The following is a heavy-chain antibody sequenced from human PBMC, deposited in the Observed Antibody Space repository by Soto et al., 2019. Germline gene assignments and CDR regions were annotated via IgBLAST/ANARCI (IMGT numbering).Heavy chain of an antibody. CDR3: VSGQTYGESPFGLDV. J-gene: IGHJ6*01. D-gene: IGHD4-17*01. CDR2: ISYDESNK. V-gene: IGHV3-30-3*01. CDR1: GFIFSRYA. Sequence: QVQLVESGGGVVQPGRSLRLSCVVSGFIFSRYALHWVRQAPGKGLEWVAHISYDESNKWYGDSVKGRLTISRDTCKSSAYLQRSTQSEHKAAGYWCVSGQTYGESPFGLDVWGQGTTVTVSS.